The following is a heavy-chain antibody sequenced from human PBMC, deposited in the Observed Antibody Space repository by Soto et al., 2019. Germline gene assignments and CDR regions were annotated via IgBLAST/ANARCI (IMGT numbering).Heavy chain of an antibody. J-gene: IGHJ4*02. V-gene: IGHV1-69*06. CDR2: IIPIFGTA. Sequence: QVQLVQSGAEVKKPGSSVKVSCKASGGTFSSYAISWVRQAPGQGLEWMGGIIPIFGTANYAQKFQGRVTITADKSTSTAYMELSSLRSEDTAVYYCARGGPYYYDSSVYYEGDYWCQGTLVTVSS. D-gene: IGHD3-22*01. CDR1: GGTFSSYA. CDR3: ARGGPYYYDSSVYYEGDY.